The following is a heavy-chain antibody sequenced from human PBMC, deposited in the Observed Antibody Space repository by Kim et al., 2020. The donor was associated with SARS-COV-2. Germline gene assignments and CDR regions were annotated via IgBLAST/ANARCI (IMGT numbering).Heavy chain of an antibody. CDR1: GFTVSNYY. J-gene: IGHJ6*01. V-gene: IGHV3-66*01. D-gene: IGHD6-13*01. CDR3: ARGQPLVFGYYG. Sequence: GGSLRLSCAASGFTVSNYYMNWVRQAPGKGLEWVSVIYSGGSKTYDAASVEGFITICSNYTKTTLYLLINILRADEAALYYGARGQPLVFGYYG. CDR2: IYSGGSKT.